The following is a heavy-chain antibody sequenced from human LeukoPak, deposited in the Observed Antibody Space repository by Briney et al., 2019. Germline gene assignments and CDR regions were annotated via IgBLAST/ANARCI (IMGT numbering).Heavy chain of an antibody. Sequence: SVKVSCKASGYTFTSYGISWVRQAPGQGLEWMGGIIPIFGTANYAQKFQGRVTITADESTSTAYMELSSLRSEDTAVYYCARGYCSGGSCPKHPSSLTARYNWFDPWGQGTLVTVSS. D-gene: IGHD2-15*01. CDR1: GYTFTSYG. V-gene: IGHV1-69*13. J-gene: IGHJ5*02. CDR3: ARGYCSGGSCPKHPSSLTARYNWFDP. CDR2: IIPIFGTA.